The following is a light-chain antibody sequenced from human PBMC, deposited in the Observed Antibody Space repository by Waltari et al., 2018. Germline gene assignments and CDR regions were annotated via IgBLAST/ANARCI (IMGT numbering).Light chain of an antibody. J-gene: IGLJ2*01. CDR1: TLRTYS. V-gene: IGLV3-19*01. CDR3: NSRDRRHNSML. CDR2: GNN. Sequence: SSELTQDPAVSVALGQTVRITCQGDTLRTYSAGWYQQQPGQAPILVNYGNNNRPSGIPDRFSGSRSGNTASLIITGAQAEDEAAYYCNSRDRRHNSMLFGGGTKLTVL.